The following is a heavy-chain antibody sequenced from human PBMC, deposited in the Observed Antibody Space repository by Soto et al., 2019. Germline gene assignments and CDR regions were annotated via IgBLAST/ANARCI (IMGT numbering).Heavy chain of an antibody. Sequence: ASVKVSCKASGYTFTSYDINWVRQATGQGLEWMGWMNPNSGNTGYAQKFQGRVTMTRNTSISTAYMELSSLRSEDTAVYYCARLEATTWGSNWFEPLGQGTLVNVSS. V-gene: IGHV1-8*01. J-gene: IGHJ5*02. CDR2: MNPNSGNT. D-gene: IGHD5-12*01. CDR1: GYTFTSYD. CDR3: ARLEATTWGSNWFEP.